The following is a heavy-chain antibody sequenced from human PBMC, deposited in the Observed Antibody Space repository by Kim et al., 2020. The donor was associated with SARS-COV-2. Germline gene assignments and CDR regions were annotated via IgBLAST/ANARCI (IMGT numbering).Heavy chain of an antibody. Sequence: GGSLRLSCAASGFSFGDYGMAWVRQGPGKGLEWVAGIGWNSGAIAYADSVKGRFTISRDDVKNSRYLQMNSLRPEDTALYYCVKDVGLSPGFYYYSMDV. CDR3: VKDVGLSPGFYYYSMDV. D-gene: IGHD3-16*01. V-gene: IGHV3-9*01. J-gene: IGHJ6*01. CDR1: GFSFGDYG. CDR2: IGWNSGAI.